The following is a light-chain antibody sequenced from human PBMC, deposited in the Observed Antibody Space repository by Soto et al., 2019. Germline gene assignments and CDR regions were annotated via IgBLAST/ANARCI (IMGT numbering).Light chain of an antibody. Sequence: DIQMTQSPSSLSASVGDRVTITCQSSKSIISCLNWYQQKAGKALQLLIYAASSLQSGVPARFSGSGSGTEFILSISSLHPEDCAIYYCQQSYSSPRTFGQGTKLEI. J-gene: IGKJ2*01. V-gene: IGKV1-39*01. CDR3: QQSYSSPRT. CDR2: AAS. CDR1: KSIISC.